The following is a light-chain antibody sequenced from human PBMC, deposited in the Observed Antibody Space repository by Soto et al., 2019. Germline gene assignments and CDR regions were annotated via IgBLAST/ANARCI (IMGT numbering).Light chain of an antibody. J-gene: IGKJ1*01. CDR2: KAS. Sequence: DIQMTQSPSTLSASVGDRVTITCRASQSISSWLAWYQQKPGTATNLLIYKASTLQSGVPSRLSGSGSGTEFTLTIRSLQADDSATYYCQQYHDNWTFGQGTKVEI. V-gene: IGKV1-5*03. CDR3: QQYHDNWT. CDR1: QSISSW.